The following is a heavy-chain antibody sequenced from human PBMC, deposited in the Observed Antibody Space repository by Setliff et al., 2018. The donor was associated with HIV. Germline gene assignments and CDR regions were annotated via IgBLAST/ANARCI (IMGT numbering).Heavy chain of an antibody. CDR2: VYYSGNT. Sequence: NPSETLSLTCTVSGGSISSSSYYWGWIRHSPGKGLEWIGSVYYSGNTYNNPSLKSRVTISVDTSKNQFSLKLSSVTAAGTAVYYCARLSSGYKNWYFDLWGRGTLVTVSS. CDR3: ARLSSGYKNWYFDL. V-gene: IGHV4-39*01. CDR1: GGSISSSSYY. J-gene: IGHJ2*01. D-gene: IGHD3-22*01.